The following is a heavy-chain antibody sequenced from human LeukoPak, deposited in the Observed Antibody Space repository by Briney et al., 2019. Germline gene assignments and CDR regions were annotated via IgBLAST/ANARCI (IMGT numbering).Heavy chain of an antibody. CDR1: GGSISSSSYY. CDR3: ARGSIAAAEGSHWFDP. J-gene: IGHJ5*02. V-gene: IGHV4-39*07. CDR2: IYYSGST. D-gene: IGHD6-13*01. Sequence: SETLSLTCTVSGGSISSSSYYWGWIRQPPGKGLEWIGSIYYSGSTYYNPSLKSRVTISVDTSKNQFSLRLNSVTAADTAVYYCARGSIAAAEGSHWFDPWGQGTLVTVSS.